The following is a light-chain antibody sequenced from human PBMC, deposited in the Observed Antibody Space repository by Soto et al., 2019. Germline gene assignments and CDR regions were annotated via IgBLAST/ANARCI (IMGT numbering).Light chain of an antibody. Sequence: QSVLTQPASVSGSPGQSITISCSGTSSDVGSYDHVAWYQQFPGKTPKLMIYEVSNRPSRVSSRFSGSKSGNTASLTISGLRAEDEADYYCISYTGSSTSYVFGSGTKVTVL. CDR3: ISYTGSSTSYV. CDR1: SSDVGSYDH. J-gene: IGLJ1*01. CDR2: EVS. V-gene: IGLV2-14*01.